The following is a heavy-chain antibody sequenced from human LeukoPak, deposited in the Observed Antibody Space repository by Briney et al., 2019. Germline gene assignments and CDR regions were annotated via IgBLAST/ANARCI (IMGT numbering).Heavy chain of an antibody. CDR1: AYTFTGYY. V-gene: IGHV1-2*02. CDR3: ARLSITMIVVVMSAFDI. D-gene: IGHD3-22*01. CDR2: INPNSGGT. Sequence: ASVKVSCKASAYTFTGYYMHWVRQAPGQGLEWMGWINPNSGGTNYAQKFQGRVTMTRDTSISTAYMELSRLRSDDTAVYYCARLSITMIVVVMSAFDIWGQGTMVTVSS. J-gene: IGHJ3*02.